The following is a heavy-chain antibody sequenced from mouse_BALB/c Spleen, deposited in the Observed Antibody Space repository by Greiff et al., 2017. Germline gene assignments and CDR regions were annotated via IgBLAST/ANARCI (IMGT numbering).Heavy chain of an antibody. CDR2: IWSGGST. CDR1: GFSLTSYG. CDR3: ATSTGGGFAY. Sequence: VKLMESGPGLVQPSQSLSITCTVSGFSLTSYGVHWVRQSPGKGLEWLGVIWSGGSTDYNAAFISRLSISKDNSKSQVFFKMNSLQANDTAIYYCATSTGGGFAYWGQGTLVTVSA. V-gene: IGHV2-2*02. D-gene: IGHD4-1*02. J-gene: IGHJ3*01.